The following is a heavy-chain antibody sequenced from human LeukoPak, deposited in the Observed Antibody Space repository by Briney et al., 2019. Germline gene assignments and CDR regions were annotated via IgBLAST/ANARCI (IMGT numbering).Heavy chain of an antibody. Sequence: ASVKVSCKASGYIFTGYYMHWVREAPGQGLEWMGWINPNSGGINYEQKFQGRVIMTRDTSISTAYMELSRLRSDDTAVYYCATVREWAKASRGLGYWGQGTLVTVSS. CDR3: ATVREWAKASRGLGY. CDR1: GYIFTGYY. D-gene: IGHD2-8*01. J-gene: IGHJ4*02. V-gene: IGHV1-2*02. CDR2: INPNSGGI.